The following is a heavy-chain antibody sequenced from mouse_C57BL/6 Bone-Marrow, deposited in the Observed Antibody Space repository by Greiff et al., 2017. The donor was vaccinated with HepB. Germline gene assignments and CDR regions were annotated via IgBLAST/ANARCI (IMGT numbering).Heavy chain of an antibody. CDR3: AREYYGSSDYFDY. CDR2: INPSSGYT. CDR1: GYTFTSYW. Sequence: QVQLQQSGAELAKPGASVKLSCKASGYTFTSYWMHWVKQRPGQGLEWIGYINPSSGYTKYNQKFKDKATLTADKSSSTAYMQLSSLTYEDSAVYYGAREYYGSSDYFDYWGQGTTLTVSS. D-gene: IGHD1-1*01. J-gene: IGHJ2*01. V-gene: IGHV1-7*01.